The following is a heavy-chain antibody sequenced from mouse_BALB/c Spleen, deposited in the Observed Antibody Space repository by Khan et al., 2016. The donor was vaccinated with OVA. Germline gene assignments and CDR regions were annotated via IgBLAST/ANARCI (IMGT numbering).Heavy chain of an antibody. D-gene: IGHD2-10*01. Sequence: LVESGPELKKPGETVKISCKASGYTFRSFGMNWVKQAPGKGLKWMGWINTYTGEPTYADDFKGRYVFSLETSASTAYLQINNLKNEDTATYFCARPPYFSYVMVYWGKGTSVTVSS. J-gene: IGHJ4*01. CDR2: INTYTGEP. CDR3: ARPPYFSYVMVY. CDR1: GYTFRSFG. V-gene: IGHV9-3-1*01.